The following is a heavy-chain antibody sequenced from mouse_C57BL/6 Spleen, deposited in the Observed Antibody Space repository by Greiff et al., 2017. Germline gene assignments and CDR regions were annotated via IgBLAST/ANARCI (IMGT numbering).Heavy chain of an antibody. V-gene: IGHV1-62-2*01. J-gene: IGHJ3*01. Sequence: QVQLQQSGAELVKPGASVKLSCKASGYTFTEYTIHWVKQRSGQGLEWIGWFYPGSGSIKYNEKFKDKATLTADKSSSTVYMELSRLTSEDSAVYFCARHGSPCYYYGSSSWFAYWGQGTLVTVSA. CDR2: FYPGSGSI. CDR1: GYTFTEYT. D-gene: IGHD1-1*01. CDR3: ARHGSPCYYYGSSSWFAY.